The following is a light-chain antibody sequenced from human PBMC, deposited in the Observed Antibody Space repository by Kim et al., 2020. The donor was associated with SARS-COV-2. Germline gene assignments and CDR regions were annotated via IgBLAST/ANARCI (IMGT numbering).Light chain of an antibody. Sequence: ASVGDIVNITCRASKSIITYLNWYQQKPEEAPMHRICGAYGLPRGVPSSLSGSGSGSDFTLTIWSLQSEDFRNYFCHKSYSPPWTFGQGTKVDIK. V-gene: IGKV1-39*01. CDR3: HKSYSPPWT. CDR2: GAY. CDR1: KSIITY. J-gene: IGKJ1*01.